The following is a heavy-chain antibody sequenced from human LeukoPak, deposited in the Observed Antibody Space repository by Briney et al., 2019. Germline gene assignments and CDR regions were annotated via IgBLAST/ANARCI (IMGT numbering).Heavy chain of an antibody. Sequence: GGSLRLSCAASGFTFSDYYMSWIRQVPGKGLEWVSYISSSGSTIYYADSVKGRFTISRDNAKNSLYLQMNSLRAEDTAVYYCARDIVVVPAATRDYSDYWGQGTLVTVSS. CDR1: GFTFSDYY. CDR3: ARDIVVVPAATRDYSDY. V-gene: IGHV3-11*01. D-gene: IGHD2-2*01. J-gene: IGHJ4*02. CDR2: ISSSGSTI.